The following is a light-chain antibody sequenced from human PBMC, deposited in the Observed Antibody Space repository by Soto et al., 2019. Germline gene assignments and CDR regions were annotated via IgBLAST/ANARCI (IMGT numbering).Light chain of an antibody. V-gene: IGKV1-39*01. J-gene: IGKJ4*01. CDR2: AAS. CDR3: QQSSSTPLT. CDR1: QSISSY. Sequence: DIQMTQSPSSLSASVGDRVTITCRASQSISSYLNWYQQKPGKAPKLLIYAASSLQSGVPSRFSGSGSGTYFTLTISSLQPEDFATCYCQQSSSTPLTFGGGTKVEIK.